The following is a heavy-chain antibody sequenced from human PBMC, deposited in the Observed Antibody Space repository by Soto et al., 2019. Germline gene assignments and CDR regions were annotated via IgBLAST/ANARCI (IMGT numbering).Heavy chain of an antibody. D-gene: IGHD4-17*01. J-gene: IGHJ5*02. Sequence: QVQLVQSGAEVKKPGSSVKVSCKASGGTFSSYDISWVRQAPGQGLEWMGGIIPIFGTANYAQKFQGRVTIIADESTSTAYMELSSLRSEDTAVYFCSRGHYFTTGCFDPWGQGTLVTVSS. CDR2: IIPIFGTA. CDR1: GGTFSSYD. CDR3: SRGHYFTTGCFDP. V-gene: IGHV1-69*12.